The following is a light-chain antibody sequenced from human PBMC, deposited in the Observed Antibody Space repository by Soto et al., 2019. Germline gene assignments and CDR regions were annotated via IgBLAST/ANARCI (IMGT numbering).Light chain of an antibody. V-gene: IGKV1-5*03. CDR2: KVT. CDR3: QQYYDYST. CDR1: QTINNC. Sequence: DIQMTQSPSTLSASVGDRVTITCRANQTINNCLAWYQQKPGEAPILLIYKVTSLETGVSARFSGGGSGTEFTLTINSLQPDDFATYYCQQYYDYSTFGQGTKVDVK. J-gene: IGKJ1*01.